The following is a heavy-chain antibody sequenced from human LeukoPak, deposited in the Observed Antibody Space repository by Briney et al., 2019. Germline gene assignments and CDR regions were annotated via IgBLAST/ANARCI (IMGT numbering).Heavy chain of an antibody. V-gene: IGHV1-69*13. CDR2: IIPIFGTA. J-gene: IGHJ4*02. D-gene: IGHD5-24*01. CDR3: ARGVEMATRHFDY. CDR1: GGTFSGYA. Sequence: ASVKVSCKASGGTFSGYAISWVRQAPGQGLEWMGGIIPIFGTANYAQKFQGRVTITADESTSTAYMELSSLRSEDTAVYYCARGVEMATRHFDYWGQGTLVTVSS.